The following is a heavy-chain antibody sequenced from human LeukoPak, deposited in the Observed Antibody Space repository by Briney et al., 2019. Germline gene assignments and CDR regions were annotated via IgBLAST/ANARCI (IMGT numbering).Heavy chain of an antibody. V-gene: IGHV3-48*04. CDR1: GATLSGYS. CDR2: ISSSGSTI. J-gene: IGHJ4*02. Sequence: GGSLRLSCAASGATLSGYSMGWVRQAPGKGLEWVSYISSSGSTIYYADSVKGRFTISRDNAKNSLYLQMNSLRAEDTAVYYCARRAYYYDSSGWGQGTLVTVSS. CDR3: ARRAYYYDSSG. D-gene: IGHD3-22*01.